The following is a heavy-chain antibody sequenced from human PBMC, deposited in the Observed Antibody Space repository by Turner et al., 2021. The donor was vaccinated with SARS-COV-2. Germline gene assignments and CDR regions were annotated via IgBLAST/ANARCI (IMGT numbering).Heavy chain of an antibody. V-gene: IGHV1-69*01. J-gene: IGHJ4*02. D-gene: IGHD6-13*01. Sequence: VQLVPSGAEVKKPGSSVKVSCKASAGTFSTYAISWVRQAPGQGLGWMGGINPILSKANYARKCKGGVTITEDESTSKAYMERSGLGSKDTAVYYWARVGVGGSSWPKDFDYWGQGTLVTVSS. CDR2: INPILSKA. CDR1: AGTFSTYA. CDR3: ARVGVGGSSWPKDFDY.